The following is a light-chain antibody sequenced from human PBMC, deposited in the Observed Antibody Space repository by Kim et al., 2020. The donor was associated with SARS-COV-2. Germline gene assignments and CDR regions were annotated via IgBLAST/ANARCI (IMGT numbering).Light chain of an antibody. V-gene: IGKV3-20*01. Sequence: EIVLTQSPGTLSLSPGDRATLSCRASQSVRSNYLAWYQQKLGQAPRLLMYEASRRATGIPDRFSGSGSGADFTLTISRLEPEDFAVYYCQQYVRSPWTFGQGTKVDIK. CDR3: QQYVRSPWT. CDR2: EAS. J-gene: IGKJ1*01. CDR1: QSVRSNY.